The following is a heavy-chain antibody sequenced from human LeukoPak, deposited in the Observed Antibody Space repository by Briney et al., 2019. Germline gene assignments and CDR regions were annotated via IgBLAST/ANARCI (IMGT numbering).Heavy chain of an antibody. CDR2: ISYDGSNK. CDR3: ARVYSLLYYFDY. CDR1: GFTFSSYA. Sequence: GESLRLSCAASGFTFSSYAMHWVCQAPGKGREGVAVISYDGSNKYYADSVKGRFTISRDNSKNTLYLQMNSLRAEDTAVYYCARVYSLLYYFDYWGQGTLVTVSS. D-gene: IGHD1-26*01. V-gene: IGHV3-30*01. J-gene: IGHJ4*02.